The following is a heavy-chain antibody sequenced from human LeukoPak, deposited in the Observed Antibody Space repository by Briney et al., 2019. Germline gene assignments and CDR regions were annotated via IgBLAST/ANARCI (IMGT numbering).Heavy chain of an antibody. Sequence: ASVKVSCKASGYTFTNYGITWVRQAPGQGLEWMGWISAYNGNKKNAQKLQDRVTMTTDTSTSTAYMELRSLRSDDTAVYYCARGEQLESFAFDYWGQGTLVTVSS. CDR2: ISAYNGNK. J-gene: IGHJ4*02. CDR1: GYTFTNYG. CDR3: ARGEQLESFAFDY. D-gene: IGHD6-6*01. V-gene: IGHV1-18*01.